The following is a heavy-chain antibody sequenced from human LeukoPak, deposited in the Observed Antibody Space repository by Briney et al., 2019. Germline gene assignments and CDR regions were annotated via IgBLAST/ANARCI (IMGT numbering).Heavy chain of an antibody. CDR1: VYTFTSYY. CDR3: AREGAGWGSITMVRGVLYYMDV. V-gene: IGHV1-46*01. D-gene: IGHD3-10*01. CDR2: INPSGGST. J-gene: IGHJ6*03. Sequence: ASVKVSFKASVYTFTSYYMHWVRQAPGQGLEGMGIINPSGGSTSYAQKFQGRVTMTRDTSTSTVYMELSSLRSEDTAVYYCAREGAGWGSITMVRGVLYYMDVWGKGTTVTVSS.